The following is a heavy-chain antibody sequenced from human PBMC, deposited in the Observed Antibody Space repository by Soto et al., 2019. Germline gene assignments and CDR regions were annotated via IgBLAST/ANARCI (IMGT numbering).Heavy chain of an antibody. CDR3: ARLSGDYYGSDV. Sequence: PSETLSLTCTVSGGSISSYYWNWIRQPPGKGLEWIGDIYYSGSTNYSPTLKSRVTISVDTSKNQFSLKLSSVTAADSAVYHCARLSGDYYGSDVWGQGTTVTVSS. J-gene: IGHJ6*02. CDR1: GGSISSYY. CDR2: IYYSGST. D-gene: IGHD3-10*01. V-gene: IGHV4-59*01.